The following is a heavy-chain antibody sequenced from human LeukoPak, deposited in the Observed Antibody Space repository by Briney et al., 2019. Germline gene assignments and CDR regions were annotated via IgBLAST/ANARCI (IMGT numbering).Heavy chain of an antibody. CDR3: AREISSWYRTEGRFDP. Sequence: GGSLRLSCVASGFTFSNYWMTWVRQAPGKGLEWVANIKQDGSEKYYVDSVGGRFTISRDNAKNSLYLQVISLRAEDTAVYYCAREISSWYRTEGRFDPWGQGTLVTVSS. D-gene: IGHD6-13*01. V-gene: IGHV3-7*01. CDR1: GFTFSNYW. CDR2: IKQDGSEK. J-gene: IGHJ5*02.